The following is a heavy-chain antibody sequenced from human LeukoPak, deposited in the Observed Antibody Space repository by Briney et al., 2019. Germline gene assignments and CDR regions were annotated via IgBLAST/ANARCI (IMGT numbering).Heavy chain of an antibody. D-gene: IGHD2-2*01. V-gene: IGHV1-2*02. CDR2: ITPDNGGT. Sequence: ASLKVSCKASGYTFTGYYMHWVRQAPGQGLEWIGCITPDNGGTSYAQRFQGRVTMTRDTSISTAYMELSRLTSDDTAVYYCARGGEVCSSTSCYRGHEYWGQGTLVTVSS. J-gene: IGHJ4*02. CDR1: GYTFTGYY. CDR3: ARGGEVCSSTSCYRGHEY.